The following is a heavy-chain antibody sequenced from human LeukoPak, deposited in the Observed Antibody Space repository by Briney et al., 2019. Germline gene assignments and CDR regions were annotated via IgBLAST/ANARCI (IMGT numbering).Heavy chain of an antibody. J-gene: IGHJ4*02. Sequence: GGSLRLSCAASGFTFSSYAMHWVRQAPGKGLEWVAVISYGGNIKNYADSVKGRFTISRDNSKNTLYLQMNSLRAEDTAVYYCAREVYYYGSGTRGRFDYWGQGTLVTVSS. CDR2: ISYGGNIK. CDR1: GFTFSSYA. V-gene: IGHV3-30-3*01. D-gene: IGHD3-10*01. CDR3: AREVYYYGSGTRGRFDY.